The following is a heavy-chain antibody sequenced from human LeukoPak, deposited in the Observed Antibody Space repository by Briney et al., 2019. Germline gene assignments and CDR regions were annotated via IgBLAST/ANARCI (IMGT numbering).Heavy chain of an antibody. CDR2: ISYDGSNK. V-gene: IGHV3-30-3*01. CDR1: GFTFSSYA. D-gene: IGHD6-19*01. J-gene: IGHJ5*01. Sequence: PGGSLRLSCAASGFTFSSYAMHWVRQAPGKGLEWVAVISYDGSNKYYADSVKGRFTISRDNFKNTLYLQMNSLRAEDTAVYYCARESSSGWFDYWGQGTLVTVSS. CDR3: ARESSSGWFDY.